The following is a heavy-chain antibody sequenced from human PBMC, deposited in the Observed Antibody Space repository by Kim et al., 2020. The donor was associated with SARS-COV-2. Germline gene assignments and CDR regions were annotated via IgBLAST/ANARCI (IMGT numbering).Heavy chain of an antibody. V-gene: IGHV3-7*01. CDR2: IKKDGNQK. J-gene: IGHJ3*02. Sequence: GGSLRLSCAASGFTFSSYWMTWVRQAPGKGLEWVANIKKDGNQKYYVDSVKGRFTISRDNAKNSLYLQMNSLRAEDTAVYYCARDGDLYSSGNDAFEIWGQGTMVTVSS. CDR1: GFTFSSYW. D-gene: IGHD6-19*01. CDR3: ARDGDLYSSGNDAFEI.